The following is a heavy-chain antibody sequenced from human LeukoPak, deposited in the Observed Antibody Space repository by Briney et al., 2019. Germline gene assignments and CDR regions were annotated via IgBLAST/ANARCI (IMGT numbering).Heavy chain of an antibody. J-gene: IGHJ4*02. D-gene: IGHD2-15*01. Sequence: QAGGTLRLSCAASGFTFSSYGMSWVRQAPGKGLEWVSAISGSGGSTYYADSVKGRFTISRDNSKNTLYLQMNSLRAEDTAVYYCAKDQGYCSGGSCYSGHYFDYWGQGTLVTVSS. CDR3: AKDQGYCSGGSCYSGHYFDY. V-gene: IGHV3-23*01. CDR1: GFTFSSYG. CDR2: ISGSGGST.